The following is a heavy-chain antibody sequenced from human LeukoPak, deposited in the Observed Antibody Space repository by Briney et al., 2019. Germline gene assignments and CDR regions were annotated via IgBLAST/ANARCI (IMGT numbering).Heavy chain of an antibody. V-gene: IGHV3-30*18. CDR3: AKDRLRWPPPYYFDY. CDR2: ISYDGSNK. CDR1: GFTFSNYG. J-gene: IGHJ4*02. Sequence: GGSLRLSCAASGFTFSNYGMHWVRQAPGKGLEWVAVISYDGSNKDSADSVKGRFTISRDNSKNTLYLQMNSLRAEDTAVYYCAKDRLRWPPPYYFDYWGQGTLVTVSS. D-gene: IGHD4-23*01.